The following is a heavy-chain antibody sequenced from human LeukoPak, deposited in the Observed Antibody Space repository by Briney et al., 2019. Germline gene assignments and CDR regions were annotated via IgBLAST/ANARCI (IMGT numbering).Heavy chain of an antibody. CDR2: IYPGDSDT. CDR1: GYSFTSYW. D-gene: IGHD6-19*01. Sequence: GESLKISCQGSGYSFTSYWIGWVRQMPGKGLEWMGIIYPGDSDTRYSPSFQGQVTISADKSISTAYLQWSSLKASDTAMYYCATLEGYSSGWLANYYYYGMDVWGQGTTVTVSS. V-gene: IGHV5-51*01. CDR3: ATLEGYSSGWLANYYYYGMDV. J-gene: IGHJ6*02.